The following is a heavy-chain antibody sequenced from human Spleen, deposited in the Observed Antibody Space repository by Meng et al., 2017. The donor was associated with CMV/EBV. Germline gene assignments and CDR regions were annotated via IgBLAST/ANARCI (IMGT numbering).Heavy chain of an antibody. V-gene: IGHV3-21*01. CDR2: ITIGSRYI. D-gene: IGHD3-3*01. J-gene: IGHJ4*02. Sequence: GGSLRLSCAGSTFTFTASSMNWFRQAPGKGLEWVSSITIGSRYIYYADSVKGRFTVSRDNAKNSLFLQMNSLRPEDTAIYYCASADYDFWSGLIWGQGTLVTVSS. CDR3: ASADYDFWSGLI. CDR1: TFTFTASS.